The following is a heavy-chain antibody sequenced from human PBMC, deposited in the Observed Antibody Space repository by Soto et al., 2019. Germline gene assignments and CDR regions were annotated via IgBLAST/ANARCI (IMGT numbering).Heavy chain of an antibody. CDR3: ARRGRGQYYYDSSGYYGY. J-gene: IGHJ4*02. CDR1: GVSISSSNW. D-gene: IGHD3-22*01. Sequence: LSLTCSVSGVSISSSNWCIWVRQPRGKGLEWIGEIYHSGSTNYNPSLKSRVTISVDKSKNQFSLKLSSVTAADTAVYYCARRGRGQYYYDSSGYYGYWGQGTLVTVSS. V-gene: IGHV4-4*02. CDR2: IYHSGST.